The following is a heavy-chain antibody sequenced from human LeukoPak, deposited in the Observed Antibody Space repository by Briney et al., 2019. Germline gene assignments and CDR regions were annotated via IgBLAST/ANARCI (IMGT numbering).Heavy chain of an antibody. CDR1: GFTFSSYW. V-gene: IGHV3-74*01. CDR2: INSDGSST. J-gene: IGHJ4*02. CDR3: ARALLWFGGYYFDY. Sequence: GGPLRLSCAASGFTFSSYWMHWVRQAPGKGLVWVSRINSDGSSTSYADSVKGRFTISRDNAKNTLYLQMNSLRAEDTAVYYCARALLWFGGYYFDYWGQGTLVTVSS. D-gene: IGHD3-10*01.